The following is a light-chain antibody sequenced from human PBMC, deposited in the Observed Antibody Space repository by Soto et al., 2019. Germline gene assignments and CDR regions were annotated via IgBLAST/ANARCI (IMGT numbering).Light chain of an antibody. J-gene: IGLJ2*01. CDR1: SSNIGAGYD. V-gene: IGLV1-40*01. CDR2: GNS. CDR3: QSYDSRLSGVV. Sequence: QTVVTQPPSVSGAPGQRGTISCTGSSSNIGAGYDVHWYQQLPGTAPKLLIYGNSNRPSGVPDRFSGSKSGTSASLAITGLQAEDEADYYCQSYDSRLSGVVFGGGTKLTVL.